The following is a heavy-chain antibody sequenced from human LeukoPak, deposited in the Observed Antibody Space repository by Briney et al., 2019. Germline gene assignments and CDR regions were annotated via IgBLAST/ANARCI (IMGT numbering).Heavy chain of an antibody. CDR2: ISAYNGNT. CDR1: GYTFTNYG. Sequence: GASVKVSCKASGYTFTNYGISWVRQAPGQPLEWMGWISAYNGNTNYAQKLQGRVTMTTDTSTSTAYMELRSLRSDDTAVYYCARDSGGSIRYYYYGMDVWGKGTTVTVSS. D-gene: IGHD1-14*01. CDR3: ARDSGGSIRYYYYGMDV. V-gene: IGHV1-18*04. J-gene: IGHJ6*04.